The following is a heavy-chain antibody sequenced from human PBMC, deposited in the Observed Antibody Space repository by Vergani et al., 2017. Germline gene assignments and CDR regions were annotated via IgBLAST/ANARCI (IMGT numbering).Heavy chain of an antibody. CDR2: INHSGST. V-gene: IGHV4-34*01. CDR3: ARGNKDTAMVKDYYYYMDV. CDR1: GGSFSGYY. D-gene: IGHD5-18*01. Sequence: QVQLQQWGAGLLKPSETLSLTCAVYGGSFSGYYWSWIRQPPGKGLEWFGEINHSGSTNYNPSLKSRVTISVDTSKNQFSLKLSSVTAAVTAVYYCARGNKDTAMVKDYYYYMDVWGKGTTVTVSS. J-gene: IGHJ6*03.